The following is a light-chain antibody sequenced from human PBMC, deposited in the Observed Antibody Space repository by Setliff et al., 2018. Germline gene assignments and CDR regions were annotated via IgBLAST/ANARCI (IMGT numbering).Light chain of an antibody. CDR1: SSDVGGCSY. J-gene: IGLJ3*02. V-gene: IGLV2-23*02. CDR3: CSYAGNRLWV. Sequence: QSVLTQPASVSGSPGQSITISCTGSSSDVGGCSYVSWYQQHPDKAPKLMIYDVNKRPSGVSNRFSGSKSGNTASLTISGLQVEDEADYFCCSYAGNRLWVFGGGTKGTVL. CDR2: DVN.